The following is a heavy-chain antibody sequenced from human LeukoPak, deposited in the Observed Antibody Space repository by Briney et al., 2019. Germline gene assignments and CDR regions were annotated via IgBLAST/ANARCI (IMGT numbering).Heavy chain of an antibody. CDR3: ARVVTDYGGNGVWFDP. V-gene: IGHV4-31*02. J-gene: IGHJ5*02. D-gene: IGHD4-23*01. CDR2: IYYSGST. CDR1: GGSISSGGYY. Sequence: PSETLSLTCTVSGGSISSGGYYWGWIRQHPGKGLEWIGYIYYSGSTYYNPSLKSRVTISVDTSKNQFSLKLSSVTAADTAVYYCARVVTDYGGNGVWFDPWGQGTLVTVSS.